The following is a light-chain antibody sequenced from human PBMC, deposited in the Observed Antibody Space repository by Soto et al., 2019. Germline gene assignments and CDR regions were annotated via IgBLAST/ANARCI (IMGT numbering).Light chain of an antibody. J-gene: IGKJ4*01. V-gene: IGKV1-13*02. CDR3: QQFYSYPLT. Sequence: AIQLTQSPSSLTVSVGDRVTITCRASQVIYSAVAWYQQRPGKAPKLLIYDASTLETGVPSRFSGSGSGTDFPLTVSSLQPEDFAVYYCQQFYSYPLTFGGGSKVGIK. CDR2: DAS. CDR1: QVIYSA.